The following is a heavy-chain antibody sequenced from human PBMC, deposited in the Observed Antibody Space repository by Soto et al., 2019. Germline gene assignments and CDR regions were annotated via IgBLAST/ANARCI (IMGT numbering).Heavy chain of an antibody. CDR1: GFTFSSYW. D-gene: IGHD3-10*01. CDR2: INSDGSST. Sequence: GGSLRLSCAASGFTFSSYWMHWVRQAPGKGLVWVSRINSDGSSTSYADSVKGRFTISRDNAKNTLYLQMNSLRAEDTAVYYCARDSLTMVRGVIAGYYYYGMDVWGQGTTVTVSS. J-gene: IGHJ6*02. V-gene: IGHV3-74*01. CDR3: ARDSLTMVRGVIAGYYYYGMDV.